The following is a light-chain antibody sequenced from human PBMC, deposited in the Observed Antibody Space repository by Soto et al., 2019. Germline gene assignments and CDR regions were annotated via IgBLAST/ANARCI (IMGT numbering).Light chain of an antibody. CDR3: QQYNSYS. J-gene: IGKJ1*01. CDR2: AAS. V-gene: IGKV1-39*01. CDR1: QSISSY. Sequence: DRQMGQSPSSMTASVGDRVTIICRASQSISSYLNWYQQKPGKAPKLLIYAASSLQSGVPSRFSGSGSGTEFTLTISSLQPDDFATYYCQQYNSYSFGQGTKV.